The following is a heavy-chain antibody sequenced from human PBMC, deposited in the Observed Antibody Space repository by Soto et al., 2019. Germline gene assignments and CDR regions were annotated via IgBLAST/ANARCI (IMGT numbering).Heavy chain of an antibody. V-gene: IGHV3-30*18. Sequence: GGCLSLSCAAYGCTFSDYGMHWVRQAPGKGLEWVAVISYDGSNKYYADSVKGRFTISRDNSKNTLYLQMNSLRAEDTAVYYCAKNHQRAPSRDGYNLIDYSGQGTLVTVSS. J-gene: IGHJ4*02. CDR2: ISYDGSNK. CDR3: AKNHQRAPSRDGYNLIDY. CDR1: GCTFSDYG. D-gene: IGHD5-12*01.